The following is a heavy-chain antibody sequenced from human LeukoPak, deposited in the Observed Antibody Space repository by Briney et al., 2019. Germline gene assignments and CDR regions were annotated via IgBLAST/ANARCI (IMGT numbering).Heavy chain of an antibody. CDR1: GFTFSSYW. Sequence: GGSLRLSCAASGFTFSSYWVHWVRQAPGKGLVWVSRIDGDGSSTNYADSVKGRFTISRDNARNTLYLQMNSLRAEDTAVYYCARSIVGACFDCWGQGTLVTVSS. J-gene: IGHJ4*02. CDR2: IDGDGSST. CDR3: ARSIVGACFDC. V-gene: IGHV3-74*01. D-gene: IGHD1-26*01.